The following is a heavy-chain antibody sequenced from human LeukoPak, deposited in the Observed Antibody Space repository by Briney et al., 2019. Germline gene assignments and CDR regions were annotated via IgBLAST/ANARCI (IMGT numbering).Heavy chain of an antibody. Sequence: ASVKVSCKASGYTFTSYGISWVRQAPGQGLEWMGWISAYNGNTNYAQKLQGRVSITTDTYTSTAYMELRSLRSDDTAVYYCARVFGDYDNWFDPWGQGTLVTVSS. J-gene: IGHJ5*02. CDR2: ISAYNGNT. V-gene: IGHV1-18*01. D-gene: IGHD4-17*01. CDR3: ARVFGDYDNWFDP. CDR1: GYTFTSYG.